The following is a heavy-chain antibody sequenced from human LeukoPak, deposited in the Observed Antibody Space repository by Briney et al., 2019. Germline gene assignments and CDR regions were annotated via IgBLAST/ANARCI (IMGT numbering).Heavy chain of an antibody. V-gene: IGHV4-34*01. CDR3: ARLNDYGGNTDY. CDR1: GGSLSVYY. D-gene: IGHD4-23*01. J-gene: IGHJ4*02. Sequence: SETLSLTRAVYGGSLSVYYSSWIRHPPGKGLEWIVEITHRGSTNYNPSLTSRVTISVDTSKNQFSLKLNSVTPPDTAVFYCARLNDYGGNTDYWGQGTLVTVSS. CDR2: ITHRGST.